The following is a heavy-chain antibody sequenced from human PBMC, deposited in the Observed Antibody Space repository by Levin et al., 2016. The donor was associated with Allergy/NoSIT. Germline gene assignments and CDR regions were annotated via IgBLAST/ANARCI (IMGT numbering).Heavy chain of an antibody. J-gene: IGHJ4*02. Sequence: WIRQPPGKGLEWVAVISYDGSNKYYADSVKGRFTISRDNSKNTLYLQMNSLRAEDTAVYYCAKDAWGSGSYYRDWGQGTLVTVSS. D-gene: IGHD3-10*01. CDR2: ISYDGSNK. CDR3: AKDAWGSGSYYRD. V-gene: IGHV3-30*18.